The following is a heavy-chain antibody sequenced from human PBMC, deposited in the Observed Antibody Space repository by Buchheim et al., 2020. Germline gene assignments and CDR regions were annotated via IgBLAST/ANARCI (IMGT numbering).Heavy chain of an antibody. CDR1: GFTFSSYA. CDR2: ISGSGGRT. J-gene: IGHJ5*02. Sequence: EVQLLESGGGLVQPGGSLRLSCAASGFTFSSYAMSWVRQAPGKGLEWVSGISGSGGRTSYADSVKGRFTIPRDNSKNTLYLQMNSLRGEDTAVYYCAGLRGASGNWFDPWGQGTL. D-gene: IGHD1-26*01. V-gene: IGHV3-23*01. CDR3: AGLRGASGNWFDP.